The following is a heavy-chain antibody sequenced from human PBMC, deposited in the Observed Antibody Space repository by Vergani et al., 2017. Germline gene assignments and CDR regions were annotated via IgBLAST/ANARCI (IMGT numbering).Heavy chain of an antibody. CDR2: VNQDGSEK. CDR1: GFISSSYW. V-gene: IGHV3-7*01. D-gene: IGHD3-10*01. Sequence: EGQLVESGGDWVQRGGSLRLSCAASGFISSSYWMSWVRQAPGKGLEWVANVNQDGSEKYYVDSVRGRFTLYKENGKNSIYLQMNSLRAEDTAVYFCVRVPLIRRGSGNYGINNYHGMDVWGQGTTVIVSS. CDR3: VRVPLIRRGSGNYGINNYHGMDV. J-gene: IGHJ6*02.